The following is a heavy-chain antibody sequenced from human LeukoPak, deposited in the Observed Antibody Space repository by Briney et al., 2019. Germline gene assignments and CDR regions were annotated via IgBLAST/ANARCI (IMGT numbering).Heavy chain of an antibody. V-gene: IGHV3-48*04. Sequence: GRSLRLSCVASGFTFSSYSMNWVRQAPGKGLEWVSYISSSSSTIYYADSVKGRFTISRDNAKNSLYLQMNSLRAEDTAVYYCAREELVAAFFYWGQGTLVTVSS. D-gene: IGHD2-15*01. CDR1: GFTFSSYS. CDR2: ISSSSSTI. J-gene: IGHJ4*02. CDR3: AREELVAAFFY.